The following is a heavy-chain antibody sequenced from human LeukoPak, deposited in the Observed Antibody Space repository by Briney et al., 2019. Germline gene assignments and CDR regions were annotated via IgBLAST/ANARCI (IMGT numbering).Heavy chain of an antibody. CDR1: GFTFSSYG. Sequence: GGSLRLSCAASGFTFSSYGMHWVRQAPGRGLEWVAVISYDGSNKYYADSVKGRFTISRDNSKNTLYLQMNSLRAEDTAVYYCARDAGTPWYYYGMDVWGQGTTVTVSS. V-gene: IGHV3-30*03. J-gene: IGHJ6*02. D-gene: IGHD6-13*01. CDR3: ARDAGTPWYYYGMDV. CDR2: ISYDGSNK.